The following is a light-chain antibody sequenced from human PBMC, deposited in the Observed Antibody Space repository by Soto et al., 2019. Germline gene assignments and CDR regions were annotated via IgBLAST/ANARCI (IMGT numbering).Light chain of an antibody. V-gene: IGLV2-11*01. CDR3: CSYAGSYSYV. CDR2: DVS. Sequence: LTQPHSVSESPGKTVTISCTRSSGSIASNYVSWYQQHPGKAPKLMIYDVSKRPSGVPDRFSGSKSGNTASLTISGLQAEDEADYYCCSYAGSYSYVFGTGTKLTVL. J-gene: IGLJ1*01. CDR1: SSGSIASNY.